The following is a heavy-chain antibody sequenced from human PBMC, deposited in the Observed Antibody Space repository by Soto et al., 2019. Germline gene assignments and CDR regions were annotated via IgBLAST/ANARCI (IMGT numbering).Heavy chain of an antibody. CDR3: ARESRVATSPAGY. D-gene: IGHD5-12*01. J-gene: IGHJ4*02. CDR2: IKQDGSEK. Sequence: GGSLRLSCAASGFTFSSYWMSWVRQAPGKGLEWVASIKQDGSEKYYVDSVKGRFTISRDNAKNSLYLQMNSLRAEDTAVYYCARESRVATSPAGYWGQGTLVTVSS. V-gene: IGHV3-7*01. CDR1: GFTFSSYW.